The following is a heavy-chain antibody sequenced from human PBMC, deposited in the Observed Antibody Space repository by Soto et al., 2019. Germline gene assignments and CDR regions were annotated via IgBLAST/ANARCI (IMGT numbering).Heavy chain of an antibody. Sequence: ASVKVSCKASGYTFTGYYMQWVRQAPGQGLEWMGWINPNSGGTNYAQKFQGWVTMTRDTSISTAYMELSRLRSDDTAVYYCARVQPTHYYGSGSYSYYYGMDVWGQGTTVTVSS. CDR3: ARVQPTHYYGSGSYSYYYGMDV. D-gene: IGHD3-10*01. J-gene: IGHJ6*02. CDR1: GYTFTGYY. CDR2: INPNSGGT. V-gene: IGHV1-2*04.